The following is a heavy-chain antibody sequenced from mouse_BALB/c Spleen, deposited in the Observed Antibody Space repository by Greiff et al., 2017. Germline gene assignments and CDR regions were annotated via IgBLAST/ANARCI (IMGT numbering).Heavy chain of an antibody. Sequence: QVQLKESGAELVRPGASVTLSCKASGYTFTDYEMHWVKQTPVHGLEWIGAIDPETGGTAYNQKFKGKATLTADKSSSTAYMELRSLTSEDSAVYYCTRFYGSSLYYAMDYWGQGTSVTVSA. CDR3: TRFYGSSLYYAMDY. J-gene: IGHJ4*01. CDR2: IDPETGGT. CDR1: GYTFTDYE. V-gene: IGHV1-15*01. D-gene: IGHD1-1*01.